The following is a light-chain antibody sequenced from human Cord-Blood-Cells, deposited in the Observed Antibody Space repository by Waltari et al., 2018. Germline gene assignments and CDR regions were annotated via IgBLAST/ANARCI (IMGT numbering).Light chain of an antibody. Sequence: QSALTQPPSASGSPGQSVTISCTGTSSDVGGYNYVSWYQQHPGKAPKLMSYEVSKRPAGVADRFAGCKAGKTASLTASGLQAEDEADYYCSSYAGSNNYVIGTGTKVTVL. CDR3: SSYAGSNNYV. CDR2: EVS. V-gene: IGLV2-8*01. CDR1: SSDVGGYNY. J-gene: IGLJ1*01.